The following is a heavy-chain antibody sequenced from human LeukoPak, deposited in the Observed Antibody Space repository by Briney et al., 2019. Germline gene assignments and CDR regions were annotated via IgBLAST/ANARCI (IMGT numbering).Heavy chain of an antibody. V-gene: IGHV1-69*05. CDR1: GGTLSSYA. CDR3: ALRPYCSGGSCRPGY. Sequence: SVKLSCKASGGTLSSYAISWVRQAPGQGPGWMGGIIPIFGTANYAQKFQGRVTITTDESTSTAYMELSSLRSEDTAVYYCALRPYCSGGSCRPGYWGEGTLVTVSS. CDR2: IIPIFGTA. J-gene: IGHJ4*02. D-gene: IGHD2-15*01.